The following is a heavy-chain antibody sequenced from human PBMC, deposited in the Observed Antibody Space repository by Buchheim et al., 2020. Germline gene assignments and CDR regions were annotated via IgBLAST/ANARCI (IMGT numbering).Heavy chain of an antibody. CDR3: ARRDTLTTYSFDY. CDR2: IYYSGNT. D-gene: IGHD2/OR15-2a*01. CDR1: GGSISSSGYY. J-gene: IGHJ4*02. V-gene: IGHV4-39*01. Sequence: QLQLQESGPGLVKPSETLSLICSVSGGSISSSGYYWGWIRQPPGKGLEWIGNIYYSGNTYYNSSLKSRVTMSVDTSKNQFSLKLRSVTAADTAVYYGARRDTLTTYSFDYWGQGIL.